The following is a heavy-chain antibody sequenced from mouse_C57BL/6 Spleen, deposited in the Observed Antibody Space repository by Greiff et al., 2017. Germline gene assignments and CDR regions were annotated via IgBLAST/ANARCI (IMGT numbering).Heavy chain of an antibody. CDR1: GFSLSTFGMG. CDR3: ARMITTVVAPYYYAMDY. V-gene: IGHV8-8*01. Sequence: QVTLKESGPGILQPSQTLSLTCSFSGFSLSTFGMGVGWIRQPSGKGLEWLAHIWWDDDKYYNPALKSRVTISKDTSKNQVFLKIANVDTADTATYYCARMITTVVAPYYYAMDYWGQGTSVTVSS. CDR2: IWWDDDK. J-gene: IGHJ4*01. D-gene: IGHD1-1*01.